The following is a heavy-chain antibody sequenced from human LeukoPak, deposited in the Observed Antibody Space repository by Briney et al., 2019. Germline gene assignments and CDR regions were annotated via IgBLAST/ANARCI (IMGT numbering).Heavy chain of an antibody. CDR1: GYTFDIYN. J-gene: IGHJ6*04. CDR2: MNPTTGFA. Sequence: ASLKVSCKASGYTFDIYNVYWVRQATGKGLEWMGWMNPTTGFAGYAQKFQDRVNMTRNTFITTAYMELTSLRSEDTAVYFCARGGIRDSNNVNYLYMDVWGKGTTVIVSS. D-gene: IGHD4-11*01. V-gene: IGHV1-8*01. CDR3: ARGGIRDSNNVNYLYMDV.